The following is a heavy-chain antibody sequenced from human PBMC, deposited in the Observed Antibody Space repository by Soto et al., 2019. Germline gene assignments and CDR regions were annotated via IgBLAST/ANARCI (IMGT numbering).Heavy chain of an antibody. J-gene: IGHJ4*02. Sequence: QVQLVESGGGVVQPGRSLRLSCAASGFTFSSSTMYWVRQAPGKGLEWVAIISSDENNKYCADSVKGRFITSRDNSKNTLYLQINSLRPEDTAVYYCARGGGGKWEPWGQGTLVTVSS. CDR1: GFTFSSST. D-gene: IGHD1-26*01. V-gene: IGHV3-30-3*01. CDR3: ARGGGGKWEP. CDR2: ISSDENNK.